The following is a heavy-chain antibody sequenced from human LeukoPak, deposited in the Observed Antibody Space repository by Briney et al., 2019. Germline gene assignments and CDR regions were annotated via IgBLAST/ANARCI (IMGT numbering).Heavy chain of an antibody. CDR2: ICGSGGST. D-gene: IGHD2/OR15-2a*01. V-gene: IGHV3-23*01. Sequence: GGSLRLSCAASGFTFSSSAMSWVRQAPGKGLEWVSAICGSGGSTYYADSVKGRFTISRDNSKNTLYLQMNSLRAEDTALYYCAKDNRPFDYWGQGTLVTVSS. CDR1: GFTFSSSA. CDR3: AKDNRPFDY. J-gene: IGHJ4*02.